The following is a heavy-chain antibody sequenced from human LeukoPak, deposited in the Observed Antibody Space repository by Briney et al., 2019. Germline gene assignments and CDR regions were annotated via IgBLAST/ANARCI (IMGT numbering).Heavy chain of an antibody. Sequence: SQTLSLTCAVYGGSFSGSYWSWIRQPPGKGLEWIGEINHSGSTNYNPSLKSRVTISVDTSKNQFSLKLSSVTAADTAVYYCARGWRSYFQSNFDYWGQGTLVTVSS. CDR2: INHSGST. D-gene: IGHD1-26*01. J-gene: IGHJ4*02. CDR3: ARGWRSYFQSNFDY. CDR1: GGSFSGSY. V-gene: IGHV4-34*01.